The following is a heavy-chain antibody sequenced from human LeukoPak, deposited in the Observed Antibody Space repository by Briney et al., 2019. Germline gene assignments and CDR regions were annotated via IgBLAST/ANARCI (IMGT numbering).Heavy chain of an antibody. Sequence: SVKVSCKASGGTFSSYAISWVRQAPGQGLEWMGGIIPIFGTANYAQKFQGRVTMTEDTSTDTAYMELSSLRSEDTAVYYCATVIVGAAGFDIWGQGTMVTVSS. V-gene: IGHV1-69*06. CDR1: GGTFSSYA. CDR2: IIPIFGTA. J-gene: IGHJ3*02. CDR3: ATVIVGAAGFDI. D-gene: IGHD1-26*01.